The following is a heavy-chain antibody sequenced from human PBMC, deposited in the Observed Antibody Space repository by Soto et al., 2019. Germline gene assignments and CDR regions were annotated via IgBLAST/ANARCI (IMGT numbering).Heavy chain of an antibody. CDR3: ARDSSGRQYYGMDV. Sequence: GALRLSGTPSVFIVSDYRMNWVRQAPGKGLEWISYITTTSSTMYYADSVKGRFTISRDNAKNSLYLQMNSLRDEDTAVYYCARDSSGRQYYGMDVWGQGTTVTVSS. CDR1: VFIVSDYR. V-gene: IGHV3-48*02. J-gene: IGHJ6*02. D-gene: IGHD3-22*01. CDR2: ITTTSSTM.